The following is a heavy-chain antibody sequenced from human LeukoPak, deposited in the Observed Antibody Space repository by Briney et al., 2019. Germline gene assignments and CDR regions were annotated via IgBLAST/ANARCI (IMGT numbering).Heavy chain of an antibody. CDR2: IYHSGST. D-gene: IGHD4-17*01. Sequence: PSQTLSLTSAVAGGSIGSGCYCWSWIRQPRGKGLGWIGYIYHSGSTYYNPSLKSRVTISVDRSKNQFSLNLSSVTAADTAVYYCPSITTVTTGDFDYRGQATLVTVSS. CDR1: GGSIGSGCYC. J-gene: IGHJ4*02. CDR3: PSITTVTTGDFDY. V-gene: IGHV4-30-2*01.